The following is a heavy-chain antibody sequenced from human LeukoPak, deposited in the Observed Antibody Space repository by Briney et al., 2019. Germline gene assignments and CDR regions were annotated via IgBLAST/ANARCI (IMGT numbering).Heavy chain of an antibody. D-gene: IGHD5-18*01. CDR2: IDPSDSYS. CDR3: ARLVGGYSYGYIDS. J-gene: IGHJ4*02. Sequence: GESLKISCKGSGYSFINYWITWVRQMPGKGLEWMGRIDPSDSYSNYSPSFQGHVTISAGKSISTAYLQWSSLKASDTATYYCARLVGGYSYGYIDSWGQGTLVTVSS. CDR1: GYSFINYW. V-gene: IGHV5-10-1*01.